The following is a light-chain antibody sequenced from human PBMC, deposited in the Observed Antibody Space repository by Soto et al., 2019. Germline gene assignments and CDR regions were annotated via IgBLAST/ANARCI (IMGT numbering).Light chain of an antibody. CDR1: QSVSRC. V-gene: IGKV3-11*01. CDR2: DAS. J-gene: IGKJ4*01. CDR3: QQCNTWPLT. Sequence: EIVLTQSPAPLSLSPGESANLSCRASQSVSRCLVWFQHKPGQAPRLVIHDASYRAADIPARFSGSGSETDFTLTIRSLQPEDFAVYYCQQCNTWPLTFGGGTKLEIK.